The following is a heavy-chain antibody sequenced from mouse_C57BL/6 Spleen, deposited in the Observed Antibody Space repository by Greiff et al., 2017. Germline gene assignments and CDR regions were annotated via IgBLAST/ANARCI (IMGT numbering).Heavy chain of an antibody. Sequence: EVKLMESGGGLVQPGGSLSLSCAASGFTFTDYYMSWVRQPPGKALEWLGFIRNKANGYTTEYSASVKGRFTISRDNSQSILYLQMNALRAEASATYYCARLYGTALDVWGTGTTVTVSS. V-gene: IGHV7-3*01. CDR3: ARLYGTALDV. J-gene: IGHJ1*03. CDR1: GFTFTDYY. D-gene: IGHD1-1*01. CDR2: IRNKANGYTT.